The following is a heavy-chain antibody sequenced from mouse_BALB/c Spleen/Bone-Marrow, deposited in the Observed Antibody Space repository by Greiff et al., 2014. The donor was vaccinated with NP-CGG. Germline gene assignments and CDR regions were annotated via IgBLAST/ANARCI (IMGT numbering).Heavy chain of an antibody. J-gene: IGHJ3*01. V-gene: IGHV1S135*01. CDR2: IDPYTGGA. CDR3: GRSGFPY. CDR1: GYSFTDYN. Sequence: EVKLMESGPELVKPGASVKVSCRTSGYSFTDYNIYWVKQSHGKSLEWIGYIDPYTGGASYNQKFKGKASLTVDKSSISAFMHLNSLTSEDSAVYYCGRSGFPYWGQGTLVTVSA.